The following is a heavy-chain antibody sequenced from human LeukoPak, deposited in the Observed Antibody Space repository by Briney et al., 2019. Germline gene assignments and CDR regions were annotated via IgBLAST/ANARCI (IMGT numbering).Heavy chain of an antibody. J-gene: IGHJ5*02. D-gene: IGHD3-22*01. V-gene: IGHV1-46*01. CDR3: AREGSSGYFVGNWFDP. CDR1: GYIFTSYY. CDR2: INPSAGST. Sequence: ASVKVSCKASGYIFTSYYMYWVRQAPGQGLEWMGVINPSAGSTTYAQRFQGRVTMTRDTSTSTVYMELSSLRSEDTAVYYCAREGSSGYFVGNWFDPWGQGTLVTVSS.